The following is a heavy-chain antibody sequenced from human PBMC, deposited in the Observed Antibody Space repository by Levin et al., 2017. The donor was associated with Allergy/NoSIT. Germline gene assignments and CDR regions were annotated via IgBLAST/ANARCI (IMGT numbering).Heavy chain of an antibody. D-gene: IGHD5-24*01. CDR1: GFTFSSYE. CDR2: ISSSGSDI. J-gene: IGHJ4*02. CDR3: ARGGRDRVTLLDY. V-gene: IGHV3-48*03. Sequence: GESLKISCAASGFTFSSYEMSWVRKAPGKGLEWVSYISSSGSDIYYADSVKGRFTITRDNPKNSLYLHVNSLRAEDTALYYCARGGRDRVTLLDYWGQGTLVTVSS.